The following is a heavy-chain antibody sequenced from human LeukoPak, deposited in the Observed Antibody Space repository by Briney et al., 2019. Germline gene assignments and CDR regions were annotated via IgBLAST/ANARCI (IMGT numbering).Heavy chain of an antibody. CDR3: ARVRGSYGLARLDY. CDR1: GYTFTGYY. Sequence: LEASVKVSCKASGYTFTGYYMHWVRQAPGQGLEWMGWINPNSGGTNYAQKFQGRVTMTRDTSISTAYMELSRLRSDDTAVYYCARVRGSYGLARLDYWGQGTLVTVSS. CDR2: INPNSGGT. V-gene: IGHV1-2*03. D-gene: IGHD5-18*01. J-gene: IGHJ4*02.